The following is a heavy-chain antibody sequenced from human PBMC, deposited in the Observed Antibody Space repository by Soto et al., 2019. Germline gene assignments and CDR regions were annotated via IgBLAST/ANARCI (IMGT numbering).Heavy chain of an antibody. CDR3: TTEGVWGIYRLFDY. Sequence: PGGSLRLSCAASGFTFNNAWMNWVRQAPGKGLEWVGRIKSKTDGGTTEYAAPVKGRFTISRDDSKNTLYVQMNSLKTEDTAVYYCTTEGVWGIYRLFDYWGQGALVTVSS. D-gene: IGHD3-16*02. V-gene: IGHV3-15*07. CDR1: GFTFNNAW. J-gene: IGHJ4*02. CDR2: IKSKTDGGTT.